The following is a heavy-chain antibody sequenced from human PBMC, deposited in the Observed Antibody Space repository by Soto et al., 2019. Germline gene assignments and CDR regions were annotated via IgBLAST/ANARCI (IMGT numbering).Heavy chain of an antibody. Sequence: GSLRLSCVASGFTFSSYAMSWVRQAPGKGLEWVSGLSCGGNTYYADSVKGRFTISLILSSVTAADTAVYYCASHRGNTYGPYDYWGQGALVTVSS. CDR3: PYDY. CDR2: LSCGGNT. V-gene: IGHV3-23*01. CDR1: GFTFSSYA. D-gene: IGHD5-18*01. J-gene: IGHJ4*02.